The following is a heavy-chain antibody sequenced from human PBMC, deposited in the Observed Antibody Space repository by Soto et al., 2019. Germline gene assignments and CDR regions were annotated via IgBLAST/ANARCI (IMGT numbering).Heavy chain of an antibody. CDR1: GFTFSDSY. V-gene: IGHV3-11*04. Sequence: GGFLRLSCAASGFTFSDSYMSWIRQAPGKGLEWISYVTFSGNTVYYADSVKGRFTISRDNSKNTLYLQMNSLRAEDTAVYYCARDEGQYSSSWGRLNYYYYGMDVWGQGTTVTCLL. CDR2: VTFSGNTV. CDR3: ARDEGQYSSSWGRLNYYYYGMDV. D-gene: IGHD6-13*01. J-gene: IGHJ6*02.